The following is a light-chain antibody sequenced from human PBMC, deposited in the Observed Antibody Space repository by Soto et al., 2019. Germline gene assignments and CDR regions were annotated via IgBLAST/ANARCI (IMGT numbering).Light chain of an antibody. V-gene: IGKV3-20*01. Sequence: ESVLTQSPGTLSLSPGERATLSCRASQRVTNDYFAWYQQKPGQAPRILIYGASNRPAGVPERFIGSGSGTDFTLTIDRLEPEDFAVYYCQQYGSLYVYSFGQGTRLEI. CDR1: QRVTNDY. J-gene: IGKJ2*03. CDR3: QQYGSLYVYS. CDR2: GAS.